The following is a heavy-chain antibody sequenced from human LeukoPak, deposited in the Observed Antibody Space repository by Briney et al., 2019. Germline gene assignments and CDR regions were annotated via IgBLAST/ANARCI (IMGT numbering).Heavy chain of an antibody. CDR2: ISAYNGNT. D-gene: IGHD3-22*01. CDR1: GYTFTSYG. Sequence: GASVKVSCTASGYTFTSYGISWVRQAPGQGLEWMGWISAYNGNTNYAQKLQGRVTMTTDTSTSTAYMELRSLRSDDTAVYYCAREGYYYDSSGIDYWGQGTLVTVSS. J-gene: IGHJ4*02. V-gene: IGHV1-18*01. CDR3: AREGYYYDSSGIDY.